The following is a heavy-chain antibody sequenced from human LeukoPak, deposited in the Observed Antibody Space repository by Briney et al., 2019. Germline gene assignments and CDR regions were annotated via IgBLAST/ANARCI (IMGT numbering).Heavy chain of an antibody. D-gene: IGHD4-17*01. J-gene: IGHJ4*02. CDR3: GREGRKDYGDFFDY. CDR2: IKQDGSEK. V-gene: IGHV3-7*01. Sequence: PGGSLRLSCAASGFTFSSYWMSWVRQAPGKGLEWVANIKQDGSEKYYVDSVKGRFTISRDNAKNSLYLQMNSLRAEDTAVYYCGREGRKDYGDFFDYWGQGTLVTVSS. CDR1: GFTFSSYW.